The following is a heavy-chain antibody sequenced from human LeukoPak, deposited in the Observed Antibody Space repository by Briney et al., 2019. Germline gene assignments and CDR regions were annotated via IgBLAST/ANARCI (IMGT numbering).Heavy chain of an antibody. CDR3: ARTGWEQRLGNDY. D-gene: IGHD6-25*01. CDR1: GYSFTSYW. V-gene: IGHV5-10-1*01. CDR2: IDLSDSYT. Sequence: GESLKISCKGSGYSFTSYWISWVRQMPGKGLEWMGRIDLSDSYTNYSPSFQGHVTISADKSISTAYLQWSSLKASDTAMYYCARTGWEQRLGNDYWGQGALVTVSS. J-gene: IGHJ4*02.